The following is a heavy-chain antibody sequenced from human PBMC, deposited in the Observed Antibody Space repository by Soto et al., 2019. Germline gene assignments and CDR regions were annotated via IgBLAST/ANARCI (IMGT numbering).Heavy chain of an antibody. J-gene: IGHJ6*02. V-gene: IGHV3-15*07. CDR1: GFTFSNAW. Sequence: EVQLVESGGGLVKPGGSLRLSCAASGFTFSNAWMNWVRQAPGKGLEWVGRIKSKTDGGTTDYAAPVKGRFTISRDDSKNTLYLQMNSLKSEDTAVYYCTTLLYYYYGMDVWGQGTTVTVSS. D-gene: IGHD1-26*01. CDR2: IKSKTDGGTT. CDR3: TTLLYYYYGMDV.